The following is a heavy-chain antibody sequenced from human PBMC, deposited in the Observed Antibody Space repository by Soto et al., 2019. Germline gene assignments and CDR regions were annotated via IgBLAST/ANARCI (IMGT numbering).Heavy chain of an antibody. V-gene: IGHV1-8*01. CDR3: ARRPRYCSGGSCLTFDY. J-gene: IGHJ4*02. D-gene: IGHD2-15*01. Sequence: ASVKVSCKASGYTFTSYDINXVRQATGQGLEWMGWMNPNSGNTGYAQKFQGRVTMTRNTSISTAYMELSSLRSEDTAVYYCARRPRYCSGGSCLTFDYWGQGTLVTVSS. CDR2: MNPNSGNT. CDR1: GYTFTSYD.